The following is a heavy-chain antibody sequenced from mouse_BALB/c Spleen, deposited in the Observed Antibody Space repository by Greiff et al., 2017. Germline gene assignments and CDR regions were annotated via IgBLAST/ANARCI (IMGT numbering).Heavy chain of an antibody. CDR3: AREDTTAFAY. D-gene: IGHD1-2*01. CDR2: IWAGGST. Sequence: VKLVESGPGLVAPSQSLSITCTVSGFSLTSYGVHWVRQPPGKGLEWLGVIWAGGSTNYNSALMSRLSISKDNSKSQVFLKMNSLQTDDTAMYYCAREDTTAFAYWGQGTLVTVSA. CDR1: GFSLTSYG. V-gene: IGHV2-9*02. J-gene: IGHJ3*01.